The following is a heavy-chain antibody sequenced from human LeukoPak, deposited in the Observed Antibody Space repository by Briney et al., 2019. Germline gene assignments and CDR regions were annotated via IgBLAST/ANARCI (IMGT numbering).Heavy chain of an antibody. CDR2: IYSGGST. D-gene: IGHD2-8*01. CDR3: ARADVFRFDY. CDR1: GFTVSSNY. J-gene: IGHJ4*02. Sequence: GGSLRLSCAASGFTVSSNYMSWVRQAPGKGLEWVSVIYSGGSTYYADSVRGRFTISRDNCKNTLYLQMNSLRAEDTAVYYCARADVFRFDYWGQGTLVTVSS. V-gene: IGHV3-66*02.